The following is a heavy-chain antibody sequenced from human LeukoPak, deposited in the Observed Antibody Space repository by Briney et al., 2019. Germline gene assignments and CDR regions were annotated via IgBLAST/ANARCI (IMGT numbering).Heavy chain of an antibody. CDR1: GGSLSGYY. J-gene: IGHJ4*02. Sequence: SETLSLTCAVYGGSLSGYYWTWIRQTPGKGLEWIGEINYSGDTNYNRSLKSRVTISADTSKNQFSLRLSSVTAADTAVYYCARRGTAYCRGGNCYSDKYFDYWGQGTQVTVSS. CDR3: ARRGTAYCRGGNCYSDKYFDY. V-gene: IGHV4-34*01. CDR2: INYSGDT. D-gene: IGHD2-15*01.